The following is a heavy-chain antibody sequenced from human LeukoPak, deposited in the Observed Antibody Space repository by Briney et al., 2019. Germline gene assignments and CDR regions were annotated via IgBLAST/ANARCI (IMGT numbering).Heavy chain of an antibody. Sequence: GGYLRRSCAASGFTFSSYSMNWVRQAPGKGLEWVSSISSSSSYIYYADSVKGRFTISRDNAKNSLYLQMNSLRAEDTAVYYCARNRVQTTVTPNAFDIWGQGTMVTVSS. CDR3: ARNRVQTTVTPNAFDI. CDR1: GFTFSSYS. CDR2: ISSSSSYI. J-gene: IGHJ3*02. V-gene: IGHV3-21*01. D-gene: IGHD4-17*01.